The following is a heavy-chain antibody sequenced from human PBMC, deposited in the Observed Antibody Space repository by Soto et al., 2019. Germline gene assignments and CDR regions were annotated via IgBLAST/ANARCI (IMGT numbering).Heavy chain of an antibody. D-gene: IGHD3-16*02. CDR3: ARDTMSDYIWGSYRYAFDI. J-gene: IGHJ3*02. Sequence: GASVKVSCKASGYTFTGYYMHWARQAPGQGLEWMGWINPNSGGTNYAQKFQGWVTMTRDTSISTAYMELSRLRSDDTAVYYCARDTMSDYIWGSYRYAFDIWGQGTMVTVS. CDR1: GYTFTGYY. V-gene: IGHV1-2*04. CDR2: INPNSGGT.